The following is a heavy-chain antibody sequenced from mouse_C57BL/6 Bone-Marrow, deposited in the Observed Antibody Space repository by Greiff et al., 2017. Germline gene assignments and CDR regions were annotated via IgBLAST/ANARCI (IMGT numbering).Heavy chain of an antibody. CDR1: GFTFSSYA. CDR2: ISDGGSYT. CDR3: ARGYYGNYDYFDY. Sequence: EVHLVESGGGLVKPGGSLKLSCAASGFTFSSYAMSWVRQTPEKRLEWVATISDGGSYTYYPDNVKGRFTISRDNAKNNLYLQMSHLKSEDTAMYYCARGYYGNYDYFDYWGQGTTLTVSS. D-gene: IGHD2-1*01. J-gene: IGHJ2*01. V-gene: IGHV5-4*01.